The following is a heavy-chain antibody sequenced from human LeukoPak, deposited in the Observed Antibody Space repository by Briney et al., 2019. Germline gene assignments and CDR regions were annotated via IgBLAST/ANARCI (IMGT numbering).Heavy chain of an antibody. J-gene: IGHJ4*02. D-gene: IGHD6-19*01. Sequence: PGGSLRLSCAASAFTFSTYAMSWVRQAPGKGLEWVSVITGGGVNTFYADSVKGRFTISRDNSKNTLYLQMNSLRAEDTAVYYCARDGGSAWFLDYWGQGTLVTVSS. CDR1: AFTFSTYA. CDR2: ITGGGVNT. CDR3: ARDGGSAWFLDY. V-gene: IGHV3-23*01.